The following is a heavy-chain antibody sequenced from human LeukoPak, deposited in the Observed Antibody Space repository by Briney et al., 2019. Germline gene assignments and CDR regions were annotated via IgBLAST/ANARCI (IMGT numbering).Heavy chain of an antibody. Sequence: GGSLRLSCAASGFTPSSYWMSWVRQAPGKGLEWAANIKQDGSEKYYVDSVKGRFTISRDNAKNSLYLQMNSLRAEDTAVYYCARAHPGECYYYYGMDVWGQGTAVTVSS. V-gene: IGHV3-7*01. CDR2: IKQDGSEK. CDR1: GFTPSSYW. J-gene: IGHJ6*02. CDR3: ARAHPGECYYYYGMDV. D-gene: IGHD3-10*01.